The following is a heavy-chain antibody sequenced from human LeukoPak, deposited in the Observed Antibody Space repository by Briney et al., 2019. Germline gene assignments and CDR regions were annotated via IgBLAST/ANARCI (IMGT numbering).Heavy chain of an antibody. D-gene: IGHD4-17*01. Sequence: SETLSLTCTVSGGSISGYYWSWIRQPAGKGLEWIGRIYTSGSTNYNPSLKSRVTMSVDTSKNQFSLKLSSVTAADTAVYYCARDTWDNGDGYGMDVWGQGTTVTVSS. CDR2: IYTSGST. J-gene: IGHJ6*02. V-gene: IGHV4-4*07. CDR3: ARDTWDNGDGYGMDV. CDR1: GGSISGYY.